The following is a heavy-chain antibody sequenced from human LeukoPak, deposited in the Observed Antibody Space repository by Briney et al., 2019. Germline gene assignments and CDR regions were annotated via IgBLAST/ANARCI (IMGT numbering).Heavy chain of an antibody. Sequence: ASVKVSCKPSGYTFIDYYIHWVRQAPGQGLEWMGWINPKSGGTKYAQKFQGRFTMTRDTSISTAYMELSRLTSDDTAVYYCARDPSHYYYTDVWGKGTTVIVS. CDR2: INPKSGGT. V-gene: IGHV1-2*02. CDR1: GYTFIDYY. CDR3: ARDPSHYYYTDV. J-gene: IGHJ6*03.